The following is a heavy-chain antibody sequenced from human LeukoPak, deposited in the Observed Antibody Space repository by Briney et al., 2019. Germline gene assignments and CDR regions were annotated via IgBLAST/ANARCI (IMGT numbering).Heavy chain of an antibody. D-gene: IGHD6-19*01. CDR1: GFTLSSYS. V-gene: IGHV3-48*01. Sequence: GGSLRLSCAASGFTLSSYSMNWARQAPGKGLEWVSYISGGSSTIYNADSVKGRFTISRDNAKNLLYLLMDTLRAEDTAVYYCARVGSNQWLDYWGQGTLVTVSS. CDR2: ISGGSSTI. CDR3: ARVGSNQWLDY. J-gene: IGHJ4*02.